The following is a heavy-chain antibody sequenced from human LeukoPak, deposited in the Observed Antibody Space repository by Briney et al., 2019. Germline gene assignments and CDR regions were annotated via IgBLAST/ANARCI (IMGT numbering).Heavy chain of an antibody. CDR1: GGSISSGYHC. CDR2: IYESGRT. Sequence: SETLSLTCTVSGGSISSGYHCWGWIRQPPGKGLEWIGSIYESGRTHYNPPLRSRITISVDTSKNQFSLELSSVTAADTAVYYCARGDSSSWSLFDYWGQGTLVTVSS. V-gene: IGHV4-39*01. D-gene: IGHD6-13*01. J-gene: IGHJ4*02. CDR3: ARGDSSSWSLFDY.